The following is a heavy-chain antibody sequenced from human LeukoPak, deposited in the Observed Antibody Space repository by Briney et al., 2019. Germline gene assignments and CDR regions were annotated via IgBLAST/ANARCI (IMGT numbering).Heavy chain of an antibody. Sequence: SETLSLTCTVSGGSISSYYWSWIRQPPGKGLLWFAYIYYSSSTNYNPSLNSRVTISVDTSKNQFYPKLSSVTAADTAVYFCARGAYYGSVTELLKDLWGRGTLVSVSS. D-gene: IGHD3-10*01. V-gene: IGHV4-59*01. CDR1: GGSISSYY. J-gene: IGHJ2*01. CDR3: ARGAYYGSVTELLKDL. CDR2: IYYSSST.